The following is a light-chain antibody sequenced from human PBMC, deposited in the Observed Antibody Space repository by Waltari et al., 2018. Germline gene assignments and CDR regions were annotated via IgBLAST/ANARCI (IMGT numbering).Light chain of an antibody. J-gene: IGLJ2*01. CDR3: SSYTSSGALVV. CDR1: NSDVGNYDY. CDR2: DVT. Sequence: QSALTQPASVSGSPGQSITISCTGTNSDVGNYDYVSWYQHHPGTAPQLMIYDVTNRPSRVSNRFSGSTSGNTAALTISGLQAEDEADYYCSSYTSSGALVVFGGGTKLTVL. V-gene: IGLV2-14*03.